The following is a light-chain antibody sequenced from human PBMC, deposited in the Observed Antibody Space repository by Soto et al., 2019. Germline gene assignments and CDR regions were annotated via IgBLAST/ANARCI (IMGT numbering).Light chain of an antibody. Sequence: DIQMTQSPSTLSASVGDTVTITCRASQSVDKWLAWYQQKPGRAPKLLIYKASTLEGGVPSRFGGSGSGTEFTLTISNLQPDDFAIYYCQQYDTSSRAFGQGTTVEVK. V-gene: IGKV1-5*03. CDR1: QSVDKW. CDR2: KAS. CDR3: QQYDTSSRA. J-gene: IGKJ1*01.